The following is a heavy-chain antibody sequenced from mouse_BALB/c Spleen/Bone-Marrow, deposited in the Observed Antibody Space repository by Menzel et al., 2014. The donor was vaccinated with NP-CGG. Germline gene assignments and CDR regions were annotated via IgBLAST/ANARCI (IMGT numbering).Heavy chain of an antibody. CDR1: GYGFSSYW. J-gene: IGHJ2*01. CDR3: ARWDYGNSGEFYFDY. V-gene: IGHV1-80*01. CDR2: IWPGGGDT. Sequence: QVQLKESGAELVRPGSSVKISCKASGYGFSSYWMNWVKQRPGQGLEWIGQIWPGGGDTTYNGKFKGKATLTADKTSSATSKRLISLTSKDSTVYFCARWDYGNSGEFYFDYWGQGTTLTVSS. D-gene: IGHD1-1*01.